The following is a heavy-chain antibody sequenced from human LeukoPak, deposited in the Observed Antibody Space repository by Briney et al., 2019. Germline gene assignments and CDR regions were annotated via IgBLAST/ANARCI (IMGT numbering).Heavy chain of an antibody. Sequence: PSETLSLTCAVSGGSISSTSYYWGWIRQPPGKGLEWIGSICYSGSTYYNPSLKSRLTISVDASKNQFSLKLSSVTAADTAVYYCARLLTTVIYFDYWGQGTPVTVSS. J-gene: IGHJ4*02. CDR2: ICYSGST. V-gene: IGHV4-39*01. D-gene: IGHD4-17*01. CDR1: GGSISSTSYY. CDR3: ARLLTTVIYFDY.